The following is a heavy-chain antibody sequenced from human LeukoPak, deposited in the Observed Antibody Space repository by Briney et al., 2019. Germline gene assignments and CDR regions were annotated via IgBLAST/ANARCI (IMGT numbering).Heavy chain of an antibody. Sequence: GGSLRLSCAASGFTFSIFSMTWVRQAPGKGLERVANIKQDGSEEYYVDSVKGRFAISRDNAKNSLYLQMNSLRAEDTAVYYCARDQTRATYYYYMDVWGKGTTVTVSS. CDR3: ARDQTRATYYYYMDV. J-gene: IGHJ6*03. D-gene: IGHD2-2*01. CDR2: IKQDGSEE. CDR1: GFTFSIFS. V-gene: IGHV3-7*01.